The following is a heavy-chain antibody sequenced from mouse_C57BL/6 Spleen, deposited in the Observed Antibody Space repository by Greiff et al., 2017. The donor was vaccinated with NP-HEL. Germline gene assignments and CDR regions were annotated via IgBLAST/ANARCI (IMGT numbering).Heavy chain of an antibody. CDR2: LYPGDGDT. J-gene: IGHJ3*01. V-gene: IGHV1-80*01. Sequence: VKLQQSGAELVKPGASVKISCKASGYAFSSYWMNWVKQRPGKGLEWIGQLYPGDGDTNYNGKFKGKATLTADKSSSTAYMQLSSLTSEDSAVYFCARGDSSPAWFAYWGQGTLVTVSA. D-gene: IGHD1-1*01. CDR1: GYAFSSYW. CDR3: ARGDSSPAWFAY.